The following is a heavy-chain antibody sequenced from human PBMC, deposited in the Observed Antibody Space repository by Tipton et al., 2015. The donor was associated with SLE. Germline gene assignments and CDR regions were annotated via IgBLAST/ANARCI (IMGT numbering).Heavy chain of an antibody. CDR3: ARGGPRGFWVIAIQARYFDY. J-gene: IGHJ4*02. D-gene: IGHD2-21*01. CDR2: IYYSGST. V-gene: IGHV4-59*12. Sequence: LRLSCTVSGGSISSYYWSWIRQPPGKGLEWIGYIYYSGSTNYNPSLKSRVTISVDTSKNQFSLKLSSVTAADTAVYYCARGGPRGFWVIAIQARYFDYWGQGTLVTVSA. CDR1: GGSISSYY.